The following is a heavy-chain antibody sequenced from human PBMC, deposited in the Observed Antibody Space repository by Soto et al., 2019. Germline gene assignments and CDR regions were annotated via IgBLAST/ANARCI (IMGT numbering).Heavy chain of an antibody. Sequence: SETLSLTCTVSGGSISSYYWSWIRQPPGKGLEWIGYIYYSGSTNYNPSLKSRVTISVDTSKNQFSLKLSSVTAADTAVYYCAREEGTHFDYWGQGTLVTVSS. CDR3: AREEGTHFDY. CDR1: GGSISSYY. V-gene: IGHV4-59*01. CDR2: IYYSGST. J-gene: IGHJ4*02.